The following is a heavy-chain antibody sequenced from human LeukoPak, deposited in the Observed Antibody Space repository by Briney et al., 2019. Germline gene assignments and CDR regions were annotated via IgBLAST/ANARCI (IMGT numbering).Heavy chain of an antibody. CDR2: TYYSGST. J-gene: IGHJ4*02. CDR1: GAPISSSTYY. V-gene: IGHV4-39*01. D-gene: IGHD3-22*01. Sequence: SETLSLTCTVSGAPISSSTYYWGWIRQAPWKGLEWIGTTYYSGSTYYNPSLRSRVTISADTSENQFSLKLSSATAADTAVYYCARHRLGSGYYFLFDYWGQGALVTVSS. CDR3: ARHRLGSGYYFLFDY.